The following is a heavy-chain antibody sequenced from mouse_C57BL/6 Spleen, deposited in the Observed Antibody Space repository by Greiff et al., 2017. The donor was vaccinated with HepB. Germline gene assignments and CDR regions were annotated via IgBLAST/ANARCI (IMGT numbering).Heavy chain of an antibody. Sequence: QVQLQQPEAELVKPGASVKMSCKASGYTFTSYWITWVKQRPGQGLEWIGDIYPGSGSTNYNEKFKSKATLTVDTSSSTAYMQLSSLTSEDSAVYYCARERGTRDWYFDVWGTGTTVTVSS. J-gene: IGHJ1*03. CDR1: GYTFTSYW. D-gene: IGHD2-14*01. CDR2: IYPGSGST. V-gene: IGHV1-55*01. CDR3: ARERGTRDWYFDV.